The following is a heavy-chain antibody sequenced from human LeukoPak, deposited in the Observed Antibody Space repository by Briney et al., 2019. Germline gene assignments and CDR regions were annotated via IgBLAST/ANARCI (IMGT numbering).Heavy chain of an antibody. D-gene: IGHD1-26*01. CDR1: GFTFSPYA. CDR2: VCDSDAGT. V-gene: IGHV3-23*01. CDR3: AKGVGATPFDY. Sequence: GGSLRLSCAAPGFTFSPYAMSWVRQAPGKGLEWVSSVCDSDAGTYYVDSVKGRFTISRDNSKNTLYLQMNSLRAEDTALYYCAKGVGATPFDYWGQGTLVTVSS. J-gene: IGHJ4*02.